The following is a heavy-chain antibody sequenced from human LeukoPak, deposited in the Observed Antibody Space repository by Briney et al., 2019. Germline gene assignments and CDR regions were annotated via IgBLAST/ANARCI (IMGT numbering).Heavy chain of an antibody. J-gene: IGHJ4*02. D-gene: IGHD1-26*01. CDR2: IWYDGSNK. V-gene: IGHV3-33*01. CDR1: GFTFSNYD. Sequence: PGGSLRLSCAASGFTFSNYDMHWVRQAPGKGLEWVAVIWYDGSNKYYADSVKGRFTISRDNSKNTLYLQMNSLRAEDTAVYYCARDISGTYSFDYWGQGTLVTVSS. CDR3: ARDISGTYSFDY.